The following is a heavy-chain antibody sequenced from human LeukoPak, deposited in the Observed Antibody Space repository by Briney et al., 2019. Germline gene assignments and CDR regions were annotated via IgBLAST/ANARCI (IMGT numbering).Heavy chain of an antibody. J-gene: IGHJ4*02. CDR3: ASIVGASSRTFDY. V-gene: IGHV4-34*01. CDR1: VGSFSGYY. D-gene: IGHD1-26*01. Sequence: SETLSLTCAVYVGSFSGYYWSWIRQPPGKGLEWIGEIHHSGSTNYNPSLKSRVTISVDTSKNQFSLKLSSVTAADMAVYYCASIVGASSRTFDYWGQGTLVTVSS. CDR2: IHHSGST.